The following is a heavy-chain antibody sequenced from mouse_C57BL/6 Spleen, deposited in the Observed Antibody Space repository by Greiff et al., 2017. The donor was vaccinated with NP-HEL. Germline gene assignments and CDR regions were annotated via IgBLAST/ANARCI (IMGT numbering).Heavy chain of an antibody. CDR3: ARPCLYWYFDV. J-gene: IGHJ1*03. CDR1: GFTFSDYG. CDR2: ISSGSSTI. Sequence: EVKLMESGGGLVKPGGSLKLSCAASGFTFSDYGMHWVRQAPEKGLEWVAYISSGSSTIYYADTVKGRFTISRDNAKNTLFLQMTSLRSEDTAMYYCARPCLYWYFDVWGTGTTVTVSS. V-gene: IGHV5-17*01.